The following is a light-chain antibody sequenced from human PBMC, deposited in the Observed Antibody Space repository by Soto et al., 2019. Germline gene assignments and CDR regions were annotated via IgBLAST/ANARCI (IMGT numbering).Light chain of an antibody. CDR2: RNN. CDR1: SSNIGSNY. J-gene: IGLJ1*01. Sequence: QSALTQPPSASGTPGQRVAISCSGSSSNIGSNYVYWYRQLPGTAPKLLIYRNNQRPSGVPDRFSGSKSGTSASLAISGLRSEDEADYYCAAWDDSLGEVFGTWTKVTVL. CDR3: AAWDDSLGEV. V-gene: IGLV1-47*01.